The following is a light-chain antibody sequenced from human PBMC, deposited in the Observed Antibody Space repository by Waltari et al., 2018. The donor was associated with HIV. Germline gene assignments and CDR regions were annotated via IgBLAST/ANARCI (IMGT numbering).Light chain of an antibody. J-gene: IGLJ3*02. CDR1: SGSVAISHF. Sequence: QPVVTQEPSFSVPPGGTVTLTCGLTSGSVAISHFPTWYQQTPGQPPRTLIYTTNYRSSGVPNRFSGSIVGSKAALTRLAGAQADDEGDYYCLLNMGGGTVLFGGGTRLTVL. CDR3: LLNMGGGTVL. V-gene: IGLV8-61*01. CDR2: TTN.